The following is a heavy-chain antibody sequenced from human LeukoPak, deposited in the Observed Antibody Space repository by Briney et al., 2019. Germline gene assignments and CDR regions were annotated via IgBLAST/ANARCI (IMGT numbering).Heavy chain of an antibody. CDR1: GFTFSSYA. CDR2: ISYDGSNK. D-gene: IGHD2-21*02. Sequence: GGSLRLSCAASGFTFSSYAMHWVRQAPGKGLEWVAVISYDGSNKYYADSVKGRFTISRDNSKNTLYLQMNSLRAEDTAVYYCAKGMVTATYFDCWGQGTLVTVSS. J-gene: IGHJ4*02. V-gene: IGHV3-30-3*01. CDR3: AKGMVTATYFDC.